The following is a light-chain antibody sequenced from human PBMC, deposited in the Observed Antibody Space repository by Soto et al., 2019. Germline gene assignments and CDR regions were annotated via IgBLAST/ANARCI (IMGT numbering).Light chain of an antibody. CDR3: TSYTSTTFVV. Sequence: QSALTQPASVSGSPGQSITIFCTGTSSDVGGFHYVSWYQHHPGKAPKLMIYEVSNRPSGVSNRFSGSKSGDTASLTISGLQAEDEAHYYCTSYTSTTFVVFGGGTKLTVL. CDR1: SSDVGGFHY. CDR2: EVS. V-gene: IGLV2-14*01. J-gene: IGLJ2*01.